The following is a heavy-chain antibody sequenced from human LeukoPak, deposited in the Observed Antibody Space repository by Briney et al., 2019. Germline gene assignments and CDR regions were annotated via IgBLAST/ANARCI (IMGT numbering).Heavy chain of an antibody. CDR1: VFTFTSSA. V-gene: IGHV1-58*01. CDR3: AADGSPHYYDSSGYYYDY. J-gene: IGHJ4*02. Sequence: SVKVSCKASVFTFTSSAVQWVRQARGQRLEWIGWIVVGSGNTNCAQKFQERVTITRDMSTSTACMELSSLRSEDTAVYYCAADGSPHYYDSSGYYYDYWGQGTLVTVSS. CDR2: IVVGSGNT. D-gene: IGHD3-22*01.